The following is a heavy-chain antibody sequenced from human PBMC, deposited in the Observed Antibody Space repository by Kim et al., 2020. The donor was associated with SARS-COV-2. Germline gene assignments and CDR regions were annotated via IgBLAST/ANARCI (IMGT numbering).Heavy chain of an antibody. V-gene: IGHV3-7*03. CDR3: ATHFGPVVAATHSYSYGMDV. CDR1: GFTFSSYW. D-gene: IGHD2-15*01. CDR2: INQDGSEK. J-gene: IGHJ6*02. Sequence: GGSLRLSCLASGFTFSSYWMTWVRQAPGKGLEWVANINQDGSEKYYVDSVKGRFTISRDNAKNSLSLQMNSLRAEDTAIYYCATHFGPVVAATHSYSYGMDVWGQGTTVTVSS.